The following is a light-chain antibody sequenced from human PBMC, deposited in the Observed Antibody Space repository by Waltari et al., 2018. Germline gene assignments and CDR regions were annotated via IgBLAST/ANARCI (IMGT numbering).Light chain of an antibody. V-gene: IGKV2-30*01. CDR1: QSLVYKDGISY. CDR2: KVS. CDR3: MQATHWPVT. J-gene: IGKJ5*01. Sequence: DVGLTQSPLSLPVTLGQPASISCRSSQSLVYKDGISYLNWFHQRPGQAPRRPIYKVSNRDSGVPDRFSGRGSGTDFTLMISSVEADDVGVYFCMQATHWPVTFGQGTRLEIK.